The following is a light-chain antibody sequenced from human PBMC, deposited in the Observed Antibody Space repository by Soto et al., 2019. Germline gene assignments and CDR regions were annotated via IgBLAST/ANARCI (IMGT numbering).Light chain of an antibody. CDR1: SSDVGGYKY. Sequence: QSALTQPASVSGSPGQSITISCTGTSSDVGGYKYVSWYQQHPGKAPKLMISEVSNRPSGVSNRFSGSKSGNTASLTISGLQAEDEADYYCSSHSSSSAYYVFGTGTKVTVL. CDR3: SSHSSSSAYYV. V-gene: IGLV2-14*01. CDR2: EVS. J-gene: IGLJ1*01.